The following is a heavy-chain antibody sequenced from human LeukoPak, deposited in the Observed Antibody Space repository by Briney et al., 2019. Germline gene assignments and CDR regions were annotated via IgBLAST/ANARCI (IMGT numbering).Heavy chain of an antibody. CDR3: ARSPTYDFWSGYYYFDP. V-gene: IGHV4-59*01. D-gene: IGHD3-3*01. CDR1: GGSINSYY. CDR2: IYYSGST. Sequence: SETLSLTCTVSGGSINSYYWSWIRQPPGKGLEWIGYIYYSGSTNYNPSLRSRVPISVDTSKNQFSLKLSSVTAADTAVYYCARSPTYDFWSGYYYFDPWGQGTLVTVSS. J-gene: IGHJ5*02.